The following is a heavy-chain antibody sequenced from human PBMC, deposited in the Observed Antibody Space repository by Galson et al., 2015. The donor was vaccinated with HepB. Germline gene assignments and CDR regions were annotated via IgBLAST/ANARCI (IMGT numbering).Heavy chain of an antibody. V-gene: IGHV1-18*01. CDR1: GYTFTSYG. Sequence: SVKVSCKASGYTFTSYGISWVRQAPGQGLEWMGWISAYNGNTNYAQKLQGRVTMTTDTSTSTAYMELRSLRSDDTAVYYCARDKLKGGSSWSNTWDWFDPWGQGTLVTVSS. CDR2: ISAYNGNT. J-gene: IGHJ5*02. CDR3: ARDKLKGGSSWSNTWDWFDP. D-gene: IGHD6-13*01.